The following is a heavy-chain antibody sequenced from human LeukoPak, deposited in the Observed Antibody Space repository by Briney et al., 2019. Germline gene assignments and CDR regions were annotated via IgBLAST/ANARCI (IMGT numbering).Heavy chain of an antibody. CDR3: ARDPGYYDSSGYFPAYFQH. J-gene: IGHJ1*01. V-gene: IGHV3-21*01. Sequence: RSGGSLRLSCAASGFTFSSYSMNWVRQAPGKGLEWVSSISSSSSYIYYADSVKGRFTISRDNAKNSLYLQMNSLRAEDTAVYYCARDPGYYDSSGYFPAYFQHWGQGTLVTVSS. CDR1: GFTFSSYS. CDR2: ISSSSSYI. D-gene: IGHD3-22*01.